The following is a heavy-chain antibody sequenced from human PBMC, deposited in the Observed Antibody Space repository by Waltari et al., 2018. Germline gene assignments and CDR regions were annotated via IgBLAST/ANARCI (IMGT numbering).Heavy chain of an antibody. CDR1: GDSITNTNYC. D-gene: IGHD2-15*01. V-gene: IGHV4-39*02. CDR2: ICYSGAT. CDR3: AREIGGNCEAVDY. Sequence: QLQLQASGPALVKPSETLSLTCTVSGDSITNTNYCWGWIRQPPGNGLEWIGRICYSGATTDNPSRTIGVTRSVDTSKNQVSRKLSSVAAADTALYYGAREIGGNCEAVDYWGQGTLVTVSS. J-gene: IGHJ4*02.